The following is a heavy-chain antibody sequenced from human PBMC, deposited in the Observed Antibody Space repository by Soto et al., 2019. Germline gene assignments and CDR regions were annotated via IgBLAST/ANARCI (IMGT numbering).Heavy chain of an antibody. CDR1: GYTFTSYG. Sequence: QVQLVQSGAEVKKPGASVKVSCKASGYTFTSYGISWVRQAPGQGLEWMGWISAYNGNTNYAQKLQGRVTMTTDTSTSTAYMELRSLRSDDTAVYYCARWTLPKIAARHTLSYYYGMDVWGQGTTVTVSS. CDR3: ARWTLPKIAARHTLSYYYGMDV. CDR2: ISAYNGNT. V-gene: IGHV1-18*04. J-gene: IGHJ6*02. D-gene: IGHD6-6*01.